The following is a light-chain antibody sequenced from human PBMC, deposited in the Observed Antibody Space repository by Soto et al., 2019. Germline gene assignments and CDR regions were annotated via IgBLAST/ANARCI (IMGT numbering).Light chain of an antibody. CDR3: QQYNNYPLT. Sequence: DIQLSQSPSSLAASVGDRVTISCRASQDVLTWLAWYHQKPGKAPTSLIFAASKLQSGVPSRFFGNGSGTHFPLSISSLQPEDLGTYYCQQYNNYPLTFGGGTKVDIK. CDR2: AAS. V-gene: IGKV1D-16*01. CDR1: QDVLTW. J-gene: IGKJ4*01.